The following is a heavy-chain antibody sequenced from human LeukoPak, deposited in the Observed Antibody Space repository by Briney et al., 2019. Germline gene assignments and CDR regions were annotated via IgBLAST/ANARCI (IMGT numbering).Heavy chain of an antibody. CDR1: GFTFSDHY. J-gene: IGHJ4*02. CDR3: AREGFSNSPLDY. D-gene: IGHD4-11*01. CDR2: TRNKANSYTT. V-gene: IGHV3-72*01. Sequence: GGSLRLSCAASGFTFSDHYMDWVRQAPGKGLEWVGRTRNKANSYTTEYAASVRGRFTISRDDSKYSLYLQMNSLKIEDTAVYYCAREGFSNSPLDYWGQGTLVTVSS.